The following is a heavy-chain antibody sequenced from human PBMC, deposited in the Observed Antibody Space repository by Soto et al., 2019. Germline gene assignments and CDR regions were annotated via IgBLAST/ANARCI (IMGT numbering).Heavy chain of an antibody. CDR2: ISFDGSKT. Sequence: VQLVESGGGVARPGRSLRLSCAASGFSFSVYPMNWVRQAPGKGLEWVAFISFDGSKTYYSDSVKGRFTISRDNSKNTVSLQMNNLRPGDAAVYHCANLLNVAAAGTPHYYGVDVWGQGTTVTVS. CDR3: ANLLNVAAAGTPHYYGVDV. J-gene: IGHJ6*02. D-gene: IGHD6-13*01. V-gene: IGHV3-30*04. CDR1: GFSFSVYP.